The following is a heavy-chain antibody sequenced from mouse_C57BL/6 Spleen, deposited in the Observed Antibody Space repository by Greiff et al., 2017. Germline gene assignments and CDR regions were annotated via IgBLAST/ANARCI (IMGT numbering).Heavy chain of an antibody. CDR3: ASNYGSRGAY. J-gene: IGHJ3*01. D-gene: IGHD1-1*01. CDR2: INPSTGGT. CDR1: GYSFTGYY. Sequence: VQLQQSGPELVKPGASVKISCKASGYSFTGYYMYWVKQSPEKSLEWIGEINPSTGGTTYNQKFKAKATLTVDKSSSTAYMQLKSLTSEDSAVYYCASNYGSRGAYWGQGTLVTVSA. V-gene: IGHV1-42*01.